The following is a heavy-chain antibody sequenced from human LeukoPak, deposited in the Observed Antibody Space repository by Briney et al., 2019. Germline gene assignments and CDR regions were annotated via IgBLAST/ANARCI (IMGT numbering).Heavy chain of an antibody. CDR2: VSPSGRKT. CDR1: GFNFSIYV. V-gene: IGHV3-23*01. D-gene: IGHD5-12*01. Sequence: GGSLRLSCAASGFNFSIYVMTWVRQAPGKGLEWVSAVSPSGRKTYSADSVKGRFTISRDNSKNTLYLQMNSLRAEDTAVYYCAKAPPVYSGDGFDIWGQGAMVTVSS. CDR3: AKAPPVYSGDGFDI. J-gene: IGHJ3*02.